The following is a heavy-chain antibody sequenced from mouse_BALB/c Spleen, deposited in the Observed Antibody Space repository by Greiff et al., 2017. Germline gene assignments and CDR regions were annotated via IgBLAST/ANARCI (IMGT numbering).Heavy chain of an antibody. J-gene: IGHJ2*01. Sequence: DVHLVESGGGLVQPGGSRKLSCAASGFTFSSFGMHWVRQAPEKGLEWVAYISSGSSTIYYADTVKGRFTISRDNPKNTLFLQMTSLRSEDTAMYYCARSPYFDYWGQGTTLTVSS. CDR2: ISSGSSTI. CDR3: ARSPYFDY. CDR1: GFTFSSFG. V-gene: IGHV5-17*02.